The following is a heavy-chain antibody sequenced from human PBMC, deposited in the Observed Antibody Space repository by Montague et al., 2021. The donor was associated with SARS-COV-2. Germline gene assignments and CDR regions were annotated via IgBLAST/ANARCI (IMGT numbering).Heavy chain of an antibody. CDR1: GGSFSGYY. J-gene: IGHJ6*02. Sequence: SETLSLTCAVYGGSFSGYYWSWIRQPPGKGLEWIGEINHSGSTNYNPSLKSRVTISVDTSKNQFSLKLSSVTAADTAVYYCARGRRILLWFGELLSGGDYYGMDVWGQGTTVTVFS. V-gene: IGHV4-34*01. CDR2: INHSGST. D-gene: IGHD3-10*01. CDR3: ARGRRILLWFGELLSGGDYYGMDV.